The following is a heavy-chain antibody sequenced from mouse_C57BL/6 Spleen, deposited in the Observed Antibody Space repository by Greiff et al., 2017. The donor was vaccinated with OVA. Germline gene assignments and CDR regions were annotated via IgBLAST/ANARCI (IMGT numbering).Heavy chain of an antibody. D-gene: IGHD2-4*01. J-gene: IGHJ3*01. CDR2: INPNNGGT. V-gene: IGHV1-22*01. Sequence: EVQLQQSGPELVKPGASVKMSCKASGYTFTDYNMHWVKQSHGKSLEWIGYINPNNGGTSYNQKFKGKATLTVNKSASTAYMELRSLTSEDSAVYYCATGYDYLFADWGQGTLVTVSA. CDR1: GYTFTDYN. CDR3: ATGYDYLFAD.